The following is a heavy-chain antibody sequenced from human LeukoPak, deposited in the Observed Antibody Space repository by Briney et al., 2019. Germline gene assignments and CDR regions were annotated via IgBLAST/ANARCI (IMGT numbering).Heavy chain of an antibody. Sequence: GGSLRLSCAASGFTFSSYSMTWVRQAPGKGLEWVSYISSSSSNIYYADSVRGRFTISRDNAKNSVYLQMNSLRAEDTALYHCARGYYDASGYLSWGQGTLVTVSS. CDR2: ISSSSSNI. V-gene: IGHV3-48*01. J-gene: IGHJ5*02. D-gene: IGHD3-22*01. CDR1: GFTFSSYS. CDR3: ARGYYDASGYLS.